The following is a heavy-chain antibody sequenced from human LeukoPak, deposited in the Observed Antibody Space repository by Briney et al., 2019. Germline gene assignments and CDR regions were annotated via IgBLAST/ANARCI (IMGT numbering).Heavy chain of an antibody. CDR3: ASGYSGYVYGDY. J-gene: IGHJ4*02. Sequence: SCKASGYTFTGYYMHWVRQAPGKGLEWVAVISYDGSSKDYADSVKGRFTISRDNSKNTLYLQMNSLRAEDAAVYYCASGYSGYVYGDYWGQGTLVTVSS. V-gene: IGHV3-30-3*01. CDR1: GYTFTGYY. CDR2: ISYDGSSK. D-gene: IGHD5-12*01.